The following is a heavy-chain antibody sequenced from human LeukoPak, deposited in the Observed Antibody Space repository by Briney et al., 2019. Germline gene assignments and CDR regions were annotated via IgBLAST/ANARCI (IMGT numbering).Heavy chain of an antibody. Sequence: SETLSLTCAVYGGSFSGYYWSWIRQPPGKGLEWIGEINHSGSTNYNPSLKSRVTISVDTSKNQFSLKLSSVTAADTAVYYCARGYRERWLQFYYFDYWGQGTLVTVSS. CDR1: GGSFSGYY. V-gene: IGHV4-34*01. J-gene: IGHJ4*02. CDR3: ARGYRERWLQFYYFDY. D-gene: IGHD5-24*01. CDR2: INHSGST.